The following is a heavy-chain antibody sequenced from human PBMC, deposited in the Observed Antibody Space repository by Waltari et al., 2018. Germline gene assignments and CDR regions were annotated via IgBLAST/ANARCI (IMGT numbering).Heavy chain of an antibody. J-gene: IGHJ4*02. V-gene: IGHV5-51*01. CDR2: IYPGDSDT. D-gene: IGHD5-12*01. CDR1: GYSFTSYW. Sequence: EVQLVQSGAEVKKPGEPLKTSCKGSGYSFTSYWIGRVRQMPGKGLDWMGIIYPGDSDTSYSPSFQGQVTISADKSISTAYLQWSSLKASDTDMYYCARHVAAVEMATPLGYWGQGTLVTVSS. CDR3: ARHVAAVEMATPLGY.